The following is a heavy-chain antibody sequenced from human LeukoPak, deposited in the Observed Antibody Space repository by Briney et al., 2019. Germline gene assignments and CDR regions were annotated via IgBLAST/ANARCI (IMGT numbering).Heavy chain of an antibody. V-gene: IGHV3-23*01. J-gene: IGHJ4*02. CDR1: GFTLNSNA. Sequence: GGSLRLSCAVSGFTLNSNAMCWVRQAPGKGLEWVSASRIGVTTYYADSVEGRFTISRDTSKNTLYLQMNTPRPEDTAVYYCAKEEVPNDYWGQGTLVTVSS. CDR3: AKEEVPNDY. CDR2: SRIGVTT. D-gene: IGHD2-2*01.